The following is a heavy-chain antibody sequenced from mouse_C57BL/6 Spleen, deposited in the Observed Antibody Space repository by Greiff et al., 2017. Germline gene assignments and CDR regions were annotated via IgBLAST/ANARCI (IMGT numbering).Heavy chain of an antibody. CDR2: IDPSDSYT. V-gene: IGHV1-69*01. J-gene: IGHJ2*01. CDR1: GYTFTSYW. CDR3: ARGGITYFGC. D-gene: IGHD2-4*01. Sequence: QVQLQQPGAELVMPGASVKLSCKASGYTFTSYWMHWVKQRPGQGLEWIGEIDPSDSYTNYNQKFKGKSTLTVDKSSSTAYMQLSSLTSEDSAGYFCARGGITYFGCWGQGTTLTVSS.